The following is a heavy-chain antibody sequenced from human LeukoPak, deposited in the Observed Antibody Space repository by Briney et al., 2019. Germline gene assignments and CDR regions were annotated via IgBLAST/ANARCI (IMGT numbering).Heavy chain of an antibody. CDR3: ARAWRSSWYHVPYFDY. CDR1: GGSISSYY. Sequence: KASETLSLTCTVSGGSISSYYWSWIRQPPGKGLEWLGYIYYSGSTNYNPSLKSRVTISVDTSKNQFSLKLSSVTAADTAVYYCARAWRSSWYHVPYFDYWGQGTLVTVSS. CDR2: IYYSGST. D-gene: IGHD6-13*01. V-gene: IGHV4-59*01. J-gene: IGHJ4*02.